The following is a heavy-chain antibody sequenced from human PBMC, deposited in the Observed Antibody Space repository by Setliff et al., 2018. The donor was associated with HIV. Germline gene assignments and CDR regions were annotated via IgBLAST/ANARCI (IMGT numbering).Heavy chain of an antibody. Sequence: SVKVSCKASGYIFIRYYIFWVRQAPGQGLEWMGNINPHTGVTRYAEKFQGRVTMTRDTSISTIYMELSRLRSDDTAVYYCARDVRDGFEEWFSTLDDGMDVWGQGTTVTVSS. CDR3: ARDVRDGFEEWFSTLDDGMDV. CDR1: GYIFIRYY. D-gene: IGHD3-3*01. CDR2: INPHTGVT. V-gene: IGHV1-2*02. J-gene: IGHJ6*02.